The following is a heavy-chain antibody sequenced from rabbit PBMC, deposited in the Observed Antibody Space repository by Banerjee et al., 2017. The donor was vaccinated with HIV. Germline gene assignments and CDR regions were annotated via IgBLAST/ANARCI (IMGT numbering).Heavy chain of an antibody. Sequence: QEQLEESGGDLVQPEGSLTLTCKASGLDFSSTYWICWVRQAPGKGLEWIACIYTGSSGSTYYATWAKGRFTISKTSSTTVTLQMTSLTAADTATYFCARAEYININDYFNLWGPGTLVTVS. D-gene: IGHD2-1*01. V-gene: IGHV1S45*01. CDR1: GLDFSSTYW. J-gene: IGHJ4*01. CDR2: IYTGSSGST. CDR3: ARAEYININDYFNL.